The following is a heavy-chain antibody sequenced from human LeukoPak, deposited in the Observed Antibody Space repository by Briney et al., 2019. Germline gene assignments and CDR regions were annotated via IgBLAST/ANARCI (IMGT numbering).Heavy chain of an antibody. J-gene: IGHJ3*02. CDR3: ARSYEPWCAYGVFDAFDI. V-gene: IGHV4-30-2*01. D-gene: IGHD3-10*01. CDR1: GGSISSGGYS. Sequence: SQTLSLTCAVSGGSISSGGYSWSWIQQPPGTGLEWIGYIYHSGSTYYNPSLKSRVTVSVDTSKNQFSLKLSSVTAADTAVYYCARSYEPWCAYGVFDAFDIWGQGTMVTVSS. CDR2: IYHSGST.